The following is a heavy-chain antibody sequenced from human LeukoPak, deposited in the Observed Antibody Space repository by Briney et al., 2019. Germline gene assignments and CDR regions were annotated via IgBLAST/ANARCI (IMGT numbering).Heavy chain of an antibody. V-gene: IGHV3-49*04. J-gene: IGHJ5*02. D-gene: IGHD3-9*01. CDR3: TRVSYDILTGYYLERHEAPWFDP. CDR2: IRSKAYDGAT. CDR1: GFTFGDYA. Sequence: GGSLRLSCTASGFTFGDYAMSWVSQAPGKGLEWVGFIRSKAYDGATEYAASVKGRFTISRDDSKSIAYLQMNSLKTEDTAVYYCTRVSYDILTGYYLERHEAPWFDPWGQGTLVTVSS.